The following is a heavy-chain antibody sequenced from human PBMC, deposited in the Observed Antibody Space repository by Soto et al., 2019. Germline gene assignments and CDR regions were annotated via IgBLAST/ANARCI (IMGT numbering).Heavy chain of an antibody. Sequence: PSETLSLTCTVSGGSISSGGYYWSWIRQHPGKGLEWIGYIYYSGSTYYNPSLKSRVTISVDTSKNQFSLKLSSVTAADTAVYYCARDPGDCSSTSCYGDDAFDIWGQGTMVTVSS. V-gene: IGHV4-31*03. CDR2: IYYSGST. CDR1: GGSISSGGYY. CDR3: ARDPGDCSSTSCYGDDAFDI. D-gene: IGHD2-2*01. J-gene: IGHJ3*02.